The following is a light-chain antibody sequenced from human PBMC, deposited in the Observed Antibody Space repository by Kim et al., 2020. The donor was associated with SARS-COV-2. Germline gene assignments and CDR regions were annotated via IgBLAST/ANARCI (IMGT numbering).Light chain of an antibody. CDR3: HQYIRSPYS. CDR1: PRISNNY. J-gene: IGKJ2*03. V-gene: IGKV3-20*01. CDR2: EAS. Sequence: LAPGERSTLSCRANPRISNNYLAWYQHNPGQSPRLLIHEASNRATGIPDRFSGSGSGTDFTLTISRLEPEDFAVYYCHQYIRSPYSFGQGTKLEIK.